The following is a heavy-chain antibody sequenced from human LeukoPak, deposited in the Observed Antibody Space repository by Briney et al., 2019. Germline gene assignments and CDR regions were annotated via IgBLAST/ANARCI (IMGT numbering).Heavy chain of an antibody. CDR3: ARFRWGDYYYYGVDV. Sequence: GRSLRLSCAASGFTFSSYALNWVRQAPGQGLEWVSAIRGSGGSTFYADSVKGRFTISRDTSKNMMFLQLNSLRVEDTAIYYCARFRWGDYYYYGVDVWGQGTTVTVSS. CDR2: IRGSGGST. V-gene: IGHV3-23*01. D-gene: IGHD3-16*01. J-gene: IGHJ6*02. CDR1: GFTFSSYA.